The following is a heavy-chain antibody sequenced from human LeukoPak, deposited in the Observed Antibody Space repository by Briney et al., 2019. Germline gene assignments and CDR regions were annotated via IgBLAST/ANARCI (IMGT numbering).Heavy chain of an antibody. CDR1: GDSVSSNSAD. J-gene: IGHJ4*02. CDR2: TYYRSMWHN. V-gene: IGHV6-1*01. D-gene: IGHD1-7*01. Sequence: SQTLSLTCAISGDSVSSNSADWNWIRQSPSRGLEWLGRTYYRSMWHNEYAVSVYSRMTITPDTSKNQISLQLNSVTPEDTALYYCAKGKNYALDYWGQGTLVTVSS. CDR3: AKGKNYALDY.